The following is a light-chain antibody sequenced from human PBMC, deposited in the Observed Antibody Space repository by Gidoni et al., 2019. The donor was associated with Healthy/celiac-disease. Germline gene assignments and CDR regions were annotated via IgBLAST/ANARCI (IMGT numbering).Light chain of an antibody. CDR1: TGSSNYN. J-gene: IGLJ3*02. Sequence: QPVRTQPPSASAPLVAAVALPCPVSTGSSNYNVDWSQPRPGKGPRFVIRVAPGVIVGSKGAGIPDRFSVLGSGLNRYLTITNIQEEAESDYHCGAAHGSGSNPNWVFGGGTKLTVL. CDR2: VAPGVIVG. CDR3: GAAHGSGSNPNWV. V-gene: IGLV9-49*01.